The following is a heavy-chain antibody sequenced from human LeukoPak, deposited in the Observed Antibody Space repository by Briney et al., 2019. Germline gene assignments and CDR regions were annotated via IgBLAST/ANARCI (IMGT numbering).Heavy chain of an antibody. J-gene: IGHJ4*02. D-gene: IGHD3-22*01. V-gene: IGHV3-53*01. CDR1: GFTVSSSY. Sequence: GGSLRLSCAASGFTVSSSYMSWVRQAPGKGLEWVSVIYSGGSTYYADSVKGRFTISRDNSKNTLYLQMNSLRAEDTAVYYCARRASGYSHPHDYWGQGTLVTVSS. CDR3: ARRASGYSHPHDY. CDR2: IYSGGST.